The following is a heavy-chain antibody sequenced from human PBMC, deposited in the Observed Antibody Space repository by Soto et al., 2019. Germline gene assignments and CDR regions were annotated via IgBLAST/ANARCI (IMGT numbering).Heavy chain of an antibody. CDR2: IIPIFGTA. Sequence: SVKVSFKASGGTFSSYAISWVRQAPGQGLEWMGGIIPIFGTANYAQKFQGRVTITADESTSTAYMELSSLRPEDAAVYYCARDTAMVTFDYWGQGTLVTVSS. J-gene: IGHJ4*02. CDR3: ARDTAMVTFDY. D-gene: IGHD5-18*01. CDR1: GGTFSSYA. V-gene: IGHV1-69*13.